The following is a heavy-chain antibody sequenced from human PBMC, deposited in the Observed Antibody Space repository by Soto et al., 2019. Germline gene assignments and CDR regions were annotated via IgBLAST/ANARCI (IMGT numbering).Heavy chain of an antibody. CDR1: GYTFTDYW. D-gene: IGHD2-21*02. CDR3: ASQKTAIRGHLSSNWFDP. CDR2: IYPGDSDT. Sequence: PGESLKISCKGYGYTFTDYWIGWVRQMPGKGLELIGLIYPGDSDTRYSPSFQGRVTISADKSISTAFLQWSSLRASDTAMYYCASQKTAIRGHLSSNWFDPWGQGTLITVSS. V-gene: IGHV5-51*01. J-gene: IGHJ5*02.